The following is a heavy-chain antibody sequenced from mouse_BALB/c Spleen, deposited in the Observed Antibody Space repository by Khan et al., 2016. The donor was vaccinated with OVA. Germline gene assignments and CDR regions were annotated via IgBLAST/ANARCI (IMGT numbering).Heavy chain of an antibody. V-gene: IGHV2-6*02. CDR1: GFSLTSYG. D-gene: IGHD2-3*01. Sequence: VELVESGPGLVVPSQSLSITCTVSGFSLTSYGIHWVRQPPGKGLEWLVVIWSDGSTNYNSVPKSRLSISKDNSKTQVFLKMNSLHTDDTAIYYCARWFDGYSSLYAMDYWGQGTSVTVSS. CDR3: ARWFDGYSSLYAMDY. J-gene: IGHJ4*01. CDR2: IWSDGST.